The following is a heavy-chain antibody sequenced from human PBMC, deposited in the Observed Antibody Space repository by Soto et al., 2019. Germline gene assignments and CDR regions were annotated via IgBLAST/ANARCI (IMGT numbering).Heavy chain of an antibody. CDR3: ARDLSLDY. CDR1: GFIVSSNY. V-gene: IGHV3-53*04. D-gene: IGHD3-16*02. Sequence: GGSLRLSCAASGFIVSSNYMSWVRQAPGKGLEWVSVIYDGGSTYYADSVKGRFTISRHNSKNTLYLQMNSLRVEDTAVYYCARDLSLDYWGQGTLVTVSS. J-gene: IGHJ4*02. CDR2: IYDGGST.